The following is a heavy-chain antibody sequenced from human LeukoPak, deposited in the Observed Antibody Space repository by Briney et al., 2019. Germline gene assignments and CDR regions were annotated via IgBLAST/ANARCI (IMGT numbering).Heavy chain of an antibody. D-gene: IGHD1-1*01. CDR3: ARLPCGTSDY. Sequence: SETQSLTRTVSGGSINSGTYYWGWVRQPPGKGLEWIGTIYYSGNTYYNPSLKSRVTISIDTSKNQFSLKLSSVTAADTAVYYCARLPCGTSDYWGQPSLVTVSS. J-gene: IGHJ4*02. CDR1: GGSINSGTYY. CDR2: IYYSGNT. V-gene: IGHV4-39*01.